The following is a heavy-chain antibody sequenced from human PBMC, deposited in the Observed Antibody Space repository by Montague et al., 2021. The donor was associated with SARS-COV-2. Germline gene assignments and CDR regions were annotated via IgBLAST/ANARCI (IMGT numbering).Heavy chain of an antibody. Sequence: SETLSLTCIVSRDSITNSHWRWVRQPPGKGLEWMTYFFLTGDSNHNPSLRSRITISVDTAKNQFSLRLRSVTAADSARYFCARVRAVTNVSAATIDFWGNGILVTVSS. CDR1: RDSITNSH. J-gene: IGHJ4*01. CDR3: ARVRAVTNVSAATIDF. V-gene: IGHV4-59*01. D-gene: IGHD4-17*01. CDR2: FFLTGDS.